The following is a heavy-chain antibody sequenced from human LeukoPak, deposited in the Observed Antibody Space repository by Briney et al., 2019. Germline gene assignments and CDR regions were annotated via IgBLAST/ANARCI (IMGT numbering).Heavy chain of an antibody. CDR3: ARVRSQYGGDYFDY. Sequence: ASVKVSCKASGYTFTSYGISWVRQAPGQGLEWMGWISAYNDNTNYAQKLQGRVTMTTDTSTSTAYMELRSLRSDDTAVYYCARVRSQYGGDYFDYWGQGTLVTVSS. D-gene: IGHD4-23*01. CDR1: GYTFTSYG. V-gene: IGHV1-18*01. J-gene: IGHJ4*02. CDR2: ISAYNDNT.